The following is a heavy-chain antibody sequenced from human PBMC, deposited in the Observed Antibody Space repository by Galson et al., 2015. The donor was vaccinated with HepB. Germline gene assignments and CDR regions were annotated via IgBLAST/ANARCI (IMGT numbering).Heavy chain of an antibody. V-gene: IGHV3-30-3*01. CDR2: ISYDGSNK. Sequence: SLRLSCEASGFTFSSYAMHWVRQAPGKGLEWVAVISYDGSNKYYADSVKGRFTISRDNSKNTLYLQMNSLRAEDTAVYYCARDKMWAPRFRGAETETLFPDYCGQGALVTVSS. J-gene: IGHJ4*02. D-gene: IGHD1-14*01. CDR3: ARDKMWAPRFRGAETETLFPDY. CDR1: GFTFSSYA.